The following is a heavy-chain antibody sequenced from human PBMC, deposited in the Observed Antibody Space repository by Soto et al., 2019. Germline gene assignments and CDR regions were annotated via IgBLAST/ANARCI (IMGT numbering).Heavy chain of an antibody. D-gene: IGHD3-10*01. CDR3: ARVRMLWYGELSH. J-gene: IGHJ4*02. CDR2: INPGNGNT. V-gene: IGHV1-3*01. Sequence: QVQLVQSGAEVKKPGASVKVSCKTSGYSFMTYALHWVRQAPGQRPEWMGWINPGNGNTEYSQKFQDRVTITRDTSARTAYMELTNLTSEDTAVYFCARVRMLWYGELSHWGQGTLVTVSA. CDR1: GYSFMTYA.